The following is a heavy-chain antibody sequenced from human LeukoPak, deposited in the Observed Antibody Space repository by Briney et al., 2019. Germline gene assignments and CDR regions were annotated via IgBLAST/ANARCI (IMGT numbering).Heavy chain of an antibody. Sequence: GASVKVSCKASSYTFTGYAIHWVRQAPGQGLEWMGWINPNSGGTNYAQKFQGRVTMTRDTSINTAYMELSRLRSDDTAVYYCARAVAAAGTGAEYFQHWGQGTLVTVSS. CDR2: INPNSGGT. V-gene: IGHV1-2*02. CDR3: ARAVAAAGTGAEYFQH. D-gene: IGHD6-13*01. J-gene: IGHJ1*01. CDR1: SYTFTGYA.